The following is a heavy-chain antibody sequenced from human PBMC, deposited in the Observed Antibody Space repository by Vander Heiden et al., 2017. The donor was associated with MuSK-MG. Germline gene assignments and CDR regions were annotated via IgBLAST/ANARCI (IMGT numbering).Heavy chain of an antibody. CDR3: ARVPSSSFQYFQH. Sequence: QVQLVESGGGVVQPGRSLRLSCAASGSTFSSYAMHWVRQAPGKGLEWVAVISYDGSNKYYADSVKGRFTISRDNSKNTLYLQMNSLRAEDTAVYYCARVPSSSFQYFQHWGQGTLVTVSS. D-gene: IGHD6-13*01. CDR1: GSTFSSYA. V-gene: IGHV3-30-3*01. J-gene: IGHJ1*01. CDR2: ISYDGSNK.